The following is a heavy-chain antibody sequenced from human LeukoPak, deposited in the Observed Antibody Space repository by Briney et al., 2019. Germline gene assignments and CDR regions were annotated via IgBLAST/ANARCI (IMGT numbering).Heavy chain of an antibody. CDR1: GYTFTSYD. J-gene: IGHJ2*01. D-gene: IGHD5-24*01. Sequence: ASVKVSCKASGYTFTSYDINWVRQATGQGLEWMGWISAYNGNTNYAQKLQGRVTMTTDTSTSTAYMELRSLRSDDTAVYYCARVGWLPHWYFDLWGRGTLVTVSS. V-gene: IGHV1-18*01. CDR3: ARVGWLPHWYFDL. CDR2: ISAYNGNT.